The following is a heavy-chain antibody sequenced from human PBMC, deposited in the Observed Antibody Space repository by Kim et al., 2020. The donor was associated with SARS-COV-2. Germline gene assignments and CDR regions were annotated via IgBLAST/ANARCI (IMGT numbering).Heavy chain of an antibody. CDR2: IWYDGTNK. Sequence: GGSLRLSCAASGFRFSSYGMHWVRQAPGKGLEWVSIIWYDGTNKYYADSVKGRFIISRDNSKKTVYLQMNSLRDEDTAVYYCAKDSNDDYVWGSFDYWGQGTLVTISS. CDR3: AKDSNDDYVWGSFDY. J-gene: IGHJ4*02. CDR1: GFRFSSYG. V-gene: IGHV3-33*06. D-gene: IGHD3-16*01.